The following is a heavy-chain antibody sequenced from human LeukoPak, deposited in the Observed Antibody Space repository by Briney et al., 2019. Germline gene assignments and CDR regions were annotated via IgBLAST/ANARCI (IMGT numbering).Heavy chain of an antibody. CDR3: ASHPYSSGVGYYYYYYMDV. V-gene: IGHV1-69*06. CDR2: IIPIFGTA. D-gene: IGHD6-25*01. CDR1: GGTFSSYA. J-gene: IGHJ6*03. Sequence: SVKVSCKASGGTFSSYAISWVRQAPGQGLEWMGGIIPIFGTANYAQRFQGRVTITADKSTSTAYMELSSLRSEDTAVYYCASHPYSSGVGYYYYYYMDVWGKGTTVTVSS.